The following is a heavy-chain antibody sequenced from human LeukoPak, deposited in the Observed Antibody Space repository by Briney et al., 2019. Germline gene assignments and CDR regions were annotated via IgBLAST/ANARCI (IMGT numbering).Heavy chain of an antibody. CDR2: ISSSSSTI. V-gene: IGHV3-48*01. CDR1: GFTFNSYG. D-gene: IGHD3-10*01. J-gene: IGHJ4*02. CDR3: ASMVSMVRGVMIDY. Sequence: PGGSLRLSCAASGFTFNSYGMNWVRQAPGKGLEWVSYISSSSSTIYYADSVKGRFTISRDNAKNSLYLQMNSLRAEDTAVYYCASMVSMVRGVMIDYWGQGTLVTVSS.